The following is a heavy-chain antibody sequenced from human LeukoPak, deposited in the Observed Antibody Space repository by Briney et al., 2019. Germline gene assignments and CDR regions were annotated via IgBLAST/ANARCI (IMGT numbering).Heavy chain of an antibody. J-gene: IGHJ4*02. V-gene: IGHV3-23*01. CDR3: AKAGYGSGSYYVRKIDY. CDR2: ITGSGGNT. D-gene: IGHD3-10*01. Sequence: PGGSLRLSCAASGFTFSNYGMNWVRQAPGKGLEWVSGITGSGGNTYYADSVKGRFTISRDNSKNTMYLQMNSLRAEDTAVYYCAKAGYGSGSYYVRKIDYWGQGTLVTVSS. CDR1: GFTFSNYG.